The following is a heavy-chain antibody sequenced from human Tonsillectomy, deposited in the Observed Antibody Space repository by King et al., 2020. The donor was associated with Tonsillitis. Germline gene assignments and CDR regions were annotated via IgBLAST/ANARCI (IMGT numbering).Heavy chain of an antibody. V-gene: IGHV3-7*01. CDR1: GFTISNYW. CDR2: IRQDGNSK. J-gene: IGHJ3*01. CDR3: ARIKLGAPPQDVFDV. Sequence: VQLVESGGGLVQPGGSLRLSCAASGFTISNYWVSWVRQAPGKGLEWVANIRQDGNSKYYVDSVKGRFTISRDNAKNSLYLQTNSLRVEDTAVYFCARIKLGAPPQDVFDVWGLGTLVTVSS. D-gene: IGHD1-26*01.